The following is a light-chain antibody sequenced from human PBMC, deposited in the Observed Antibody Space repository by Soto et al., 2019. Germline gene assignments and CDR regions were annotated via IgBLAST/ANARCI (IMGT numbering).Light chain of an antibody. CDR2: LNSDGSH. V-gene: IGLV4-69*01. CDR3: QTWGTGIRV. CDR1: SGHSSYA. J-gene: IGLJ3*02. Sequence: QSVLTQPPSASASLGASVKLTCTLSSGHSSYAIAWHQQQPEKGPRYLMKLNSDGSHSKGDGIPDRFSGSSSGAERYLTSSSLQSEDEADYYCQTWGTGIRVFGGGTKLTV.